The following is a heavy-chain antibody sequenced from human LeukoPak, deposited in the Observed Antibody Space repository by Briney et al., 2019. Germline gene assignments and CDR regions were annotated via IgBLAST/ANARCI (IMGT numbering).Heavy chain of an antibody. CDR2: ISWNSGSI. CDR1: GFTFDDYA. CDR3: AKDRQGEFDY. V-gene: IGHV3-9*01. J-gene: IGHJ4*02. Sequence: GRSVRLSCADSGFTFDDYAMHWVRQAPGKGLEWVSGISWNSGSIGYADSVKGRFTISRDNAKNSLYLQMNSLRAEDTALYYCAKDRQGEFDYWGQGTLVTVSS. D-gene: IGHD3-16*01.